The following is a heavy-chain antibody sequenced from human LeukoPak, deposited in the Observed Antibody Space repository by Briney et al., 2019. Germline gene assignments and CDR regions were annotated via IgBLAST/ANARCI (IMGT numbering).Heavy chain of an antibody. Sequence: ASVKVSCKASGYTFTGYYMHWVRQAPGQGLEWMGIINLSGGSTSYAQKFQGRVTMTRDMSTSTVYMELSSLRSEDTAVYYCARDRGTIFGRSYFDYWGQGTLVTVSP. CDR1: GYTFTGYY. V-gene: IGHV1-46*01. CDR3: ARDRGTIFGRSYFDY. J-gene: IGHJ4*02. D-gene: IGHD3-3*01. CDR2: INLSGGST.